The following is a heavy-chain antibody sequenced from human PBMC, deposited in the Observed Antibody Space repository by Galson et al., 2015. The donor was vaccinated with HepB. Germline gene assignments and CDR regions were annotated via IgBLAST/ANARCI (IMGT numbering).Heavy chain of an antibody. CDR3: AKPSITMVRGVIEHPFDY. CDR2: IRYDGSNK. J-gene: IGHJ4*02. Sequence: SLRLSCAASGFTFSSYGMHWVRQAPGKGLEWVAFIRYDGSNKYYADSVKGRFTISRDNSKNTLYLQMNSLRAEDTAVYYCAKPSITMVRGVIEHPFDYWGQGTLVTVSS. CDR1: GFTFSSYG. V-gene: IGHV3-30*02. D-gene: IGHD3-10*01.